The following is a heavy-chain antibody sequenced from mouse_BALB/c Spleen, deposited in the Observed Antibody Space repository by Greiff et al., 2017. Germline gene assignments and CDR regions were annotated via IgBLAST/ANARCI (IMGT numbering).Heavy chain of an antibody. CDR3: ARDIYYGTWAMDY. CDR2: IRNKASGYTT. CDR1: GFTFTDYY. Sequence: EVQLQQSGGGLVQPGGSLRISCETSGFTFTDYYMSWVRQHPGKALEWLGIIRNKASGYTTEYSASVKGRFTISRDNSQSILYLRMNTLRAEDSATYDCARDIYYGTWAMDYWGQGTSVTVSS. V-gene: IGHV7-3*02. J-gene: IGHJ4*01. D-gene: IGHD1-1*01.